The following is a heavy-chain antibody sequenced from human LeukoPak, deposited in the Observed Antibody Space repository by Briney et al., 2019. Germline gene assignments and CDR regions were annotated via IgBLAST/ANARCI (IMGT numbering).Heavy chain of an antibody. D-gene: IGHD4-4*01. V-gene: IGHV3-48*01. CDR3: AKDRLYSNYVAY. J-gene: IGHJ4*02. CDR1: GFTFSSYS. Sequence: PGGSLRLSCAASGFTFSSYSMNWVRQAPGKGLEWVSYISSSSSTTYYADSVKGRFTISRDNSKNTLYLQMNSLRAEDTAVYYCAKDRLYSNYVAYWGQGTLVTVSS. CDR2: ISSSSSTT.